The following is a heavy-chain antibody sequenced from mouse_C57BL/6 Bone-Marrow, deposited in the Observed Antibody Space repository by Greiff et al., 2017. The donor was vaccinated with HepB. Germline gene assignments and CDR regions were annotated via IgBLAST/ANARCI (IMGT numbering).Heavy chain of an antibody. J-gene: IGHJ2*01. CDR1: GYTFTDYN. CDR3: ARRYYGSNPASSYFDY. D-gene: IGHD1-1*01. Sequence: EVQLQQSGPELVKPGASVKIPCKASGYTFTDYNMDWVKQSHGKSLEWIGDINPNNGGTIYNQKFKGKATLTVDKSSSTAYMELRSLTSEDTAVYYCARRYYGSNPASSYFDYWGQGTTLTVSS. CDR2: INPNNGGT. V-gene: IGHV1-18*01.